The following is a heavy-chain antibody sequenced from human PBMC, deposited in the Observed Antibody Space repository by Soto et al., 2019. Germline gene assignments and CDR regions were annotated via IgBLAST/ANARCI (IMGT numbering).Heavy chain of an antibody. D-gene: IGHD3-3*01. CDR1: GFTFSSYW. V-gene: IGHV3-74*01. Sequence: GGSLRLSCAASGFTFSSYWMHWVRQAPGKGLVWVSRINSDGSSTSYVDSVKGRFTISRDNAKNTLYLQMNSLRAEDTAVYYCARDYSGEITIFGVVIPDYYYMDVWGKGTTVTVSS. CDR2: INSDGSST. CDR3: ARDYSGEITIFGVVIPDYYYMDV. J-gene: IGHJ6*03.